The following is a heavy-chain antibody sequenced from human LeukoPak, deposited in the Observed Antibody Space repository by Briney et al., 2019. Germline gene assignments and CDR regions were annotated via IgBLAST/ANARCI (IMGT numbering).Heavy chain of an antibody. CDR2: ISGSGGST. CDR3: AQEGCSSTSCYTS. J-gene: IGHJ4*02. V-gene: IGHV3-23*01. Sequence: GGSLRLSRAASGFTFSSYAMSWVRQAPGKGLEWVSAISGSGGSTYYADSVKGRFTISRDNSKNTLYLKMNSLRADDTAVYYCAQEGCSSTSCYTSWGQGTLVTVSS. CDR1: GFTFSSYA. D-gene: IGHD2-2*02.